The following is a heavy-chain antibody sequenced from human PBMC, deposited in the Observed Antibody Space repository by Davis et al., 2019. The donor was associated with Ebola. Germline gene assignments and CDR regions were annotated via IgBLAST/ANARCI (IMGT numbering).Heavy chain of an antibody. Sequence: GESLKISCAASGFTFSSYSMNWVRQAPGKGLAWVSSISSSSSYIYYADSVKGRFTISRDNAKNSLYLQMNSLRAEDTAVYYCAREAAAVHFDYWGQGTLVTVSS. CDR3: AREAAAVHFDY. V-gene: IGHV3-21*01. J-gene: IGHJ4*02. CDR1: GFTFSSYS. D-gene: IGHD6-13*01. CDR2: ISSSSSYI.